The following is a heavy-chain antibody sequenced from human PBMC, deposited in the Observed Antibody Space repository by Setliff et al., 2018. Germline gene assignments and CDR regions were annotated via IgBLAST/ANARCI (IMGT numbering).Heavy chain of an antibody. CDR2: VYYSGTT. CDR1: GGSISTYY. J-gene: IGHJ4*02. V-gene: IGHV4-59*01. CDR3: ARDSALHSYHYDSSGYLDY. D-gene: IGHD3-22*01. Sequence: SETLSLTCTVSGGSISTYYWSWIRQAPVKGLEWIGYVYYSGTTNYNPLFKSRVTISVDRPKNQFSLKLSSVTAADTGVYYCARDSALHSYHYDSSGYLDYWGQGALVTVS.